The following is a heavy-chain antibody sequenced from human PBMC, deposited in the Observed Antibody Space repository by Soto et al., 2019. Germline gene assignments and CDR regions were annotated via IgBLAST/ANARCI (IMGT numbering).Heavy chain of an antibody. CDR3: AYFNWYFDL. CDR1: GGSISSYY. J-gene: IGHJ2*01. Sequence: QVQLQESGPGLVKPSETLSLTCTVSGGSISSYYWSWIRQPPGKGLEWIGYIYYTGSTNYNPSLKSRVTISVDPSKNQFSLQLSSVTAADTAVYYCAYFNWYFDLWGRGTLVTVSS. V-gene: IGHV4-59*01. CDR2: IYYTGST.